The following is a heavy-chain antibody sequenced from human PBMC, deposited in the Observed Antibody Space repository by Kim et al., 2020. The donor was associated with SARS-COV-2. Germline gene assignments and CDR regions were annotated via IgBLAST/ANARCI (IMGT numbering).Heavy chain of an antibody. CDR2: INHSGST. CDR1: GGSFSGYY. Sequence: SETLSLTCAVYGGSFSGYYWSWIRQPPGKGLEWIGEINHSGSTNYNPSLKSRVTISVDTSKNQFSLKLSSVTAADTAVYYCARAGAKPRSSYNWFDPWGQGTLVTVSS. J-gene: IGHJ5*02. D-gene: IGHD6-6*01. V-gene: IGHV4-34*01. CDR3: ARAGAKPRSSYNWFDP.